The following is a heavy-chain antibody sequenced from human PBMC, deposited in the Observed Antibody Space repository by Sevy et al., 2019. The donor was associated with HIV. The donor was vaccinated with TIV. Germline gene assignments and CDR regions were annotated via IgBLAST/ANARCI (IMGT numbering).Heavy chain of an antibody. CDR1: GYTFTNYY. Sequence: ASVKVSCKASGYTFTNYYMHWVRQAPGQGLEWMGRINPNSGGTNYARKFQGRVTMTRDTSISTAYMELSRLRSDDTAMYYCSTSRDLVWSTIFSHPFDYWGQGTLVTVSS. D-gene: IGHD3-3*01. V-gene: IGHV1-2*06. CDR3: STSRDLVWSTIFSHPFDY. J-gene: IGHJ4*02. CDR2: INPNSGGT.